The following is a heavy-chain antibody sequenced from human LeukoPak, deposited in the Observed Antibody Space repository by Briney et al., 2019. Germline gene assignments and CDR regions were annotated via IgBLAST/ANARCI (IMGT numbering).Heavy chain of an antibody. CDR3: ARLGDVIVGATMDY. V-gene: IGHV4-39*01. Sequence: SETLSLTCTVSGGSISSSSYYWGWIRQPLGKGLEWIGSIYYSGSTYYNPSLKSRVTISVDTSKNQFSLKLSSVTAADTAVYYCARLGDVIVGATMDYWGQGTLVTVSS. D-gene: IGHD1-26*01. CDR1: GGSISSSSYY. J-gene: IGHJ4*02. CDR2: IYYSGST.